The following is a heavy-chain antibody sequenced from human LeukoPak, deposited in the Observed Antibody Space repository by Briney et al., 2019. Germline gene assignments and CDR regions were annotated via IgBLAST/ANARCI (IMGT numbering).Heavy chain of an antibody. V-gene: IGHV1-8*03. J-gene: IGHJ6*03. CDR3: AREPRMVRGHDYYYMDV. Sequence: ASVKVSCKAFGYTFTSYDINWVRQATGQGLEWMGWMNPNSGNTGYAQKFQGRVTITRNTSIGTAYMELSSLRSEDTAVYYCAREPRMVRGHDYYYMDVWGKGTTVTVSS. CDR2: MNPNSGNT. D-gene: IGHD3-10*01. CDR1: GYTFTSYD.